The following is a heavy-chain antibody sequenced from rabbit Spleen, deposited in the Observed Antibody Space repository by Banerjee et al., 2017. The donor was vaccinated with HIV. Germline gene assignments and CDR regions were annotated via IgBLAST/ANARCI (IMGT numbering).Heavy chain of an antibody. Sequence: QSLEESGGGLVKPGASLTLTCKASGFPFSSDYDMCWVRQAPGKGLEWIGYIDPVFGSAYYASWVNGRFSISRENTQNTVSLQLNSLTAADTATYFCARGGGLWGQGTLVTVS. V-gene: IGHV1S7*01. CDR3: ARGGGL. J-gene: IGHJ3*01. CDR1: GFPFSSDY. CDR2: IDPVFGSA.